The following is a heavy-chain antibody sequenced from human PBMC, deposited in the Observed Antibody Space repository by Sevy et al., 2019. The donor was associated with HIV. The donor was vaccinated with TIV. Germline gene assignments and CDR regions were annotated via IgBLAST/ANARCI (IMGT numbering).Heavy chain of an antibody. Sequence: GGYLRLSCAASGFTFNDYNLSWIRQAPGKGLEWVSYISTSTSTTTIYYADSVKGRFTISGDNAKNSIYLQMSSLRVDDTAVYYCATAAGWFDAWGQGTLVTVSS. V-gene: IGHV3-11*01. CDR1: GFTFNDYN. CDR3: ATAAGWFDA. CDR2: ISTSTSTTTI. J-gene: IGHJ5*02.